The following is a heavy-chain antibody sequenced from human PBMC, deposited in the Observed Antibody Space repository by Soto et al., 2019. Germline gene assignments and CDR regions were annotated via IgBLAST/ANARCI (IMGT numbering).Heavy chain of an antibody. V-gene: IGHV3-33*01. CDR2: IWNDGNRA. J-gene: IGHJ5*02. D-gene: IGHD1-1*01. CDR1: GFTFSRYG. Sequence: QVQLVESGGGVVQPGGSLRLSCVVSGFTFSRYGMHWVRQAPGKGLEGVAVIWNDGNRAYYVESGKGRFTISRDNSKNTLYLQMDSLRAEDTAVYFCARDDDNDANALDLWGQGTLVTVSS. CDR3: ARDDDNDANALDL.